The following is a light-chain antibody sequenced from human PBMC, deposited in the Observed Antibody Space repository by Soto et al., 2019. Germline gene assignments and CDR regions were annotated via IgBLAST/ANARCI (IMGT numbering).Light chain of an antibody. CDR1: HSISTY. J-gene: IGKJ2*01. Sequence: DIQLTQSPSSLSASVGDRVTITCRASHSISTYLNWYQQKPGKAPSLLIYTTSSLQSGVPSRFSGSGSGTDFILTIGGLQPADFAIYYCQQSYSSPYTFGLGTKVQIK. CDR2: TTS. CDR3: QQSYSSPYT. V-gene: IGKV1-39*01.